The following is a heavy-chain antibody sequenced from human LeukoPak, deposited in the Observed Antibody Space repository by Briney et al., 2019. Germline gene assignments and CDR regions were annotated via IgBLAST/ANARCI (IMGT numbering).Heavy chain of an antibody. CDR1: GFIFNNYA. J-gene: IGHJ4*02. V-gene: IGHV3-9*01. D-gene: IGHD6-13*01. CDR3: ATGSSWSYFDY. CDR2: ISWNSGSI. Sequence: GGSLRLSCAGSGFIFNNYAMHWVRQPPGKGLEWVSGISWNSGSIDYADSVKGRFTISRDNAKNSLYLQMNSLRAEDTAVYYCATGSSWSYFDYWGQGTLVTVSS.